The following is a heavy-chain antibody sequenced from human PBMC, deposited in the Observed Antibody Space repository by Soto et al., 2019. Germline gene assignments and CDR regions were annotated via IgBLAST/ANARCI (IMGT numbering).Heavy chain of an antibody. CDR1: GFTFSSYA. CDR2: IGGTDGKT. V-gene: IGHV3-23*01. J-gene: IGHJ4*02. D-gene: IGHD3-10*01. Sequence: EVQLLESGGDLVQPGWSLRLSCAASGFTFSSYAMSRVRQAPGKGLEWVAAIGGTDGKTYYADSVKGRFTLSRDNSENTLYLQMSRLRADDTAVYFCAKGMFSSSPAAAGSFDYWGQGALVTVSS. CDR3: AKGMFSSSPAAAGSFDY.